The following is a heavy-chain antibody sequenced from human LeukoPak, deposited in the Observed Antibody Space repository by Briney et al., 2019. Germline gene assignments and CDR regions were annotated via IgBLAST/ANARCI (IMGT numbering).Heavy chain of an antibody. CDR3: ARDQRHRYDIGGKNAFDI. D-gene: IGHD3-22*01. V-gene: IGHV1-2*04. CDR2: INPNSGGT. Sequence: ASVKVSCKTSGDTITGYYMHWVRQAPGQGLEWMGWINPNSGGTNYAQKFQGWVTMTRDTSISTAYMELSRLRSDDTAVYYCARDQRHRYDIGGKNAFDIWGQGTMVTVSS. CDR1: GDTITGYY. J-gene: IGHJ3*02.